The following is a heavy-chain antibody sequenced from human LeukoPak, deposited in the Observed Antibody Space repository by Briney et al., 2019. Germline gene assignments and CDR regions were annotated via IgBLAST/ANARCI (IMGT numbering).Heavy chain of an antibody. CDR2: ISSSGSTI. CDR3: ARGEGRWLQLRRFDS. D-gene: IGHD5-24*01. J-gene: IGHJ4*02. V-gene: IGHV3-48*03. CDR1: GFTFSSYD. Sequence: GGSLRLSCAASGFTFSSYDMNWVRQAPGKGLEWVSYISSSGSTIYYADSVKGRFTISRDNAKNSLYLQMNSLRAEDTAVYYCARGEGRWLQLRRFDSWGQGTLVTVSS.